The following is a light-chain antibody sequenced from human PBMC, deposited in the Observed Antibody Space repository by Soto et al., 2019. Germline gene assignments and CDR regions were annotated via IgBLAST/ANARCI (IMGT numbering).Light chain of an antibody. Sequence: QSALTQPASVSGSPGLSIAISCTGISRDVGGYNSVSWYQQQPGKVPKLIIYDVSSRPSGVSNRFSGSKSGNTASLTISGLQAEDEGDYYCSSYTTGGSYVFGTGTKLTVL. V-gene: IGLV2-14*01. CDR2: DVS. CDR1: SRDVGGYNS. CDR3: SSYTTGGSYV. J-gene: IGLJ1*01.